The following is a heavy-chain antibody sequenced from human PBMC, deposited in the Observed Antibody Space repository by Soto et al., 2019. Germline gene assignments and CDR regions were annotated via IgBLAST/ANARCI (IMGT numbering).Heavy chain of an antibody. CDR3: ASPSKNYDSWSGYYVPPYYGMDV. J-gene: IGHJ6*02. D-gene: IGHD3-3*01. V-gene: IGHV1-69*13. CDR2: IIPIFGTA. Sequence: SVKVSFKGSCGTFSSYAISWVRQAPVQGLEWMGGIIPIFGTANYAQKFQGRVTITADESTSTAYMELSSLRSEDTAVYYCASPSKNYDSWSGYYVPPYYGMDVWGQGTKVTVYS. CDR1: CGTFSSYA.